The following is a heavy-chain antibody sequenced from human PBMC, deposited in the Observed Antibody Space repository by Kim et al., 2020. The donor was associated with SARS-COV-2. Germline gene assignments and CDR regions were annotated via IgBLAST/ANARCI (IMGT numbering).Heavy chain of an antibody. CDR1: GSSFTSYW. D-gene: IGHD3-22*01. Sequence: GQSLKISCKGSGSSFTSYWISWVRQMPGKGLEWMGRIDPSDSYTNYSPSFQGHVTISADKSISTAYLQWSSLKASDTAMYYCARGGYYDSSGYYKAVGAFDIWGQGTMVTVSS. J-gene: IGHJ3*02. V-gene: IGHV5-10-1*01. CDR3: ARGGYYDSSGYYKAVGAFDI. CDR2: IDPSDSYT.